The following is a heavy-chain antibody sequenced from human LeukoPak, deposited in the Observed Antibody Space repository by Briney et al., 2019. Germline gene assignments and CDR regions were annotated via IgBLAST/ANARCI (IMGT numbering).Heavy chain of an antibody. Sequence: PGGSLRLSCAASGFTFSSYAMGWVRQAPGKGLEWVSAISGSGGSTYYADSVKGRFTISRDNSKNTLYLQMNSLRAEDTAVYYCAKYDSSGDWFDPWGQGTLVTVSS. CDR1: GFTFSSYA. D-gene: IGHD3-22*01. J-gene: IGHJ5*02. CDR3: AKYDSSGDWFDP. V-gene: IGHV3-23*01. CDR2: ISGSGGST.